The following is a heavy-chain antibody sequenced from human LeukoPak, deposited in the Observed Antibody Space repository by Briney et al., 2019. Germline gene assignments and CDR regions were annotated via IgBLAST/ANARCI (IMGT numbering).Heavy chain of an antibody. Sequence: PGRSLRLSCAASGSTFSSYGMHWVRQAPGKGLEWVAVIWYDGSNKYYADSVKGRFTISRDNSKNTLYLQMNSLRAEDTAVYYCARDCIAVAGREGSAFDIWGQGTMVTVSS. V-gene: IGHV3-33*01. J-gene: IGHJ3*02. CDR2: IWYDGSNK. D-gene: IGHD6-19*01. CDR1: GSTFSSYG. CDR3: ARDCIAVAGREGSAFDI.